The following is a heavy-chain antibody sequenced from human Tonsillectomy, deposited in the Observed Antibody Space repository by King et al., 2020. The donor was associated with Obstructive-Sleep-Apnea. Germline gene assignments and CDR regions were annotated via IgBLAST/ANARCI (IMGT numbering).Heavy chain of an antibody. CDR2: IYSSGST. D-gene: IGHD5-12*01. Sequence: QLQESGPGLVKTSETLSLTCIVSGGSIANSGSYWGWIRQSPGKGLEWIGSIYSSGSTYYKTSLKRRVTISLDTSKNQFNLRVTSVTAADTAMYFCARDLGGYPDGDAFDIWGQGTMVSVSS. J-gene: IGHJ3*02. CDR3: ARDLGGYPDGDAFDI. CDR1: GGSIANSGSY. V-gene: IGHV4-39*06.